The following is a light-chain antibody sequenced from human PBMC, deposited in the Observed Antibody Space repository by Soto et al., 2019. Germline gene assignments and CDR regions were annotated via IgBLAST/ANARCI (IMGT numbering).Light chain of an antibody. CDR3: EEYDSSHHSWT. CDR2: GAS. Sequence: ETVLTQSPGTLSLSPGERATLSCRASQSVSSSYLAWYQQKPGQAPRLLIYGASSRATVIQDRCSGSGSGTGLTFTISCLMPEDIAVYYYEEYDSSHHSWTFGRGTKVDIK. J-gene: IGKJ1*01. V-gene: IGKV3-20*01. CDR1: QSVSSSY.